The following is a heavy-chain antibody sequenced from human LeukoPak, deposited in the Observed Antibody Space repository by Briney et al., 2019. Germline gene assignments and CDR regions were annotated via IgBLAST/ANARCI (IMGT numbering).Heavy chain of an antibody. Sequence: ASVKVSCKASGYSFTNYAMNWVRQAPGQGLEFMGWIHPSTGNPAYAQGFSGRFVFSLDTSVTTTYLQINDLKAEDTAVYFCARALDSLGGLSLPDYWGQGTLVTVSS. D-gene: IGHD3-16*02. CDR1: GYSFTNYA. J-gene: IGHJ4*02. V-gene: IGHV7-4-1*02. CDR3: ARALDSLGGLSLPDY. CDR2: IHPSTGNP.